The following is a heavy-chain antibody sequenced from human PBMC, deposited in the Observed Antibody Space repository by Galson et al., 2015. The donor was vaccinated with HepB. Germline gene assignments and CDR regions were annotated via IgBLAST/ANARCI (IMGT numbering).Heavy chain of an antibody. V-gene: IGHV4-59*01. D-gene: IGHD6-19*01. Sequence: ETLSLTCTVSGGSISSYYWSWIRQPPGRGLEWIGYIYYSGSTNYNPSLKSRVTISVDTSKNQFSLKLSSVTAADTAVYYRAREPSGWQWLIGGLGYYGMDVWGQGTTVTVSS. CDR1: GGSISSYY. CDR2: IYYSGST. CDR3: AREPSGWQWLIGGLGYYGMDV. J-gene: IGHJ6*02.